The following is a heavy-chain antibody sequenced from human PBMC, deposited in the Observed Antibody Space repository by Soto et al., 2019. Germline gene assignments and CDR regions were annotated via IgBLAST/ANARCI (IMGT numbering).Heavy chain of an antibody. J-gene: IGHJ4*02. Sequence: SEPQSLTCTVSDGYITTTGYYWGWILQSRGNWLEWIASVSFKGATYYNPSLQSRVTISEDTSKNLFSLKLSSVTAADTAVFYCARSTFWYYHETGGYYGFDNWGQGTLVTVSS. CDR3: ARSTFWYYHETGGYYGFDN. CDR2: VSFKGAT. V-gene: IGHV4-39*01. CDR1: DGYITTTGYY. D-gene: IGHD3-22*01.